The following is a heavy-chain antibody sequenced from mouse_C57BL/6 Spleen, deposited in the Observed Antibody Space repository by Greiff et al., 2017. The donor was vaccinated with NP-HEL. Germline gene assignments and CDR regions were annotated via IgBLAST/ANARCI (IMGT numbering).Heavy chain of an antibody. D-gene: IGHD2-4*01. Sequence: QVQLQQSGPELVKPGASVKISCKASGYAFSSSWMNWVKQRPGKGLEWIGRIYPGDGDTNYNGKFKGKATLTADKSSSTAYMQLSSLTSEDSAVDFCGRRGYDYDDYAMDYWGQGTSVTVSS. J-gene: IGHJ4*01. V-gene: IGHV1-82*01. CDR3: GRRGYDYDDYAMDY. CDR1: GYAFSSSW. CDR2: IYPGDGDT.